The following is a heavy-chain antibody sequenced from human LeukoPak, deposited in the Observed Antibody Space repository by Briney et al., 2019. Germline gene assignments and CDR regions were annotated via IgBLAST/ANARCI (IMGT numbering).Heavy chain of an antibody. D-gene: IGHD4-17*01. CDR2: ISTYNGKT. Sequence: ASVKVSCKASGYTFTNYAITWVRQAPGQGLEWMGWISTYNGKTNYAQKLQGRVTMTTDTSTSTAYMELRSLRSDDTAVYYCARALTTSDAFDIWGQGTMVTVSS. J-gene: IGHJ3*02. CDR3: ARALTTSDAFDI. CDR1: GYTFTNYA. V-gene: IGHV1-18*01.